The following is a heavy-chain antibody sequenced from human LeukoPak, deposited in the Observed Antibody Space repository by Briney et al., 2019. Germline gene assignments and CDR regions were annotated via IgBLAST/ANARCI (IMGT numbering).Heavy chain of an antibody. CDR2: ISGSGGST. Sequence: GGSLRLSCAASGFTFSSYAMSRVRQAPGKGLEWVSAISGSGGSTYYADSVKGRFTISRDNSKNTLYLQMNSLGAEDTAVYYCAKARGYSYGYLVDYWGQGTLVTVSS. V-gene: IGHV3-23*01. CDR3: AKARGYSYGYLVDY. J-gene: IGHJ4*02. CDR1: GFTFSSYA. D-gene: IGHD5-18*01.